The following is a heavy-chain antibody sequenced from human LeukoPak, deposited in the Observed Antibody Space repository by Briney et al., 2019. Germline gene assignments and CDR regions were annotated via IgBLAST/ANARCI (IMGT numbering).Heavy chain of an antibody. D-gene: IGHD5-18*01. CDR1: GGSISSSSYY. Sequence: SETLSLTCTVSGGSISSSSYYWGWIRQPPGKGLEWIGSIYYSGSTYYNPSLKSRVTISVDTSKNQFSLKLSSVTAADTAVYYCARGGYSYGPKGGFDYWGQGTLVTVSS. CDR3: ARGGYSYGPKGGFDY. V-gene: IGHV4-39*07. J-gene: IGHJ4*02. CDR2: IYYSGST.